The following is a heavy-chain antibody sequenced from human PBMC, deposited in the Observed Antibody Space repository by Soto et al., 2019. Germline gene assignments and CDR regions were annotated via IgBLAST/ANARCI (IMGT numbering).Heavy chain of an antibody. CDR3: AKDLGNGHGYPIFDS. J-gene: IGHJ4*02. CDR2: IRGSGDTT. V-gene: IGHV3-23*01. Sequence: EVQLLESGGVLAQPGGSLRLSCEASGFSISNYVMSWVRQAPGKGLEWISMIRGSGDTTYYADSVQGRFTISRDHSKNTLFRQMNSLRVADTAIYYCAKDLGNGHGYPIFDSWGQGTLVTVSS. D-gene: IGHD2-8*01. CDR1: GFSISNYV.